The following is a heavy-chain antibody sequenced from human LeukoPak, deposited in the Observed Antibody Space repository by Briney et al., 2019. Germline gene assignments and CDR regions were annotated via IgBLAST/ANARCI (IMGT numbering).Heavy chain of an antibody. CDR3: ARDEDIFDY. CDR1: GFTFSRYN. Sequence: GGSLRLSCATSGFTFSRYNFHWLRQSPGKGLEWVSSVSSNSGYIYYADSVKGRFTVSRDNDKSSLSLQMNSLRADDTGVYYCARDEDIFDYWGQGTLVTVSS. V-gene: IGHV3-21*01. J-gene: IGHJ4*02. CDR2: VSSNSGYI.